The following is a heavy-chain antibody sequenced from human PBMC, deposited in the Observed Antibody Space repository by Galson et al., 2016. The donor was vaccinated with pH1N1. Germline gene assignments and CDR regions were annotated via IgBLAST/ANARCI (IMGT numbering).Heavy chain of an antibody. CDR2: IYTSGAA. J-gene: IGHJ5*02. CDR1: GGSLSSYY. CDR3: ARGGGFAELSSVWFGP. Sequence: LSLTCTVSGGSLSSYYWSWIRQPAGKGLECIGRIYTSGAANYNPSLKSRVTMSLDTSKNQFSLKLTSVTAADTAVYYCARGGGFAELSSVWFGPWGQGILVTVSS. V-gene: IGHV4-4*07. D-gene: IGHD3-10*01.